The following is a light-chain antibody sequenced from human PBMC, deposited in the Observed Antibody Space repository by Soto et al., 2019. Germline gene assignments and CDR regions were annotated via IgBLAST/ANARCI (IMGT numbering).Light chain of an antibody. J-gene: IGKJ1*01. CDR2: RAS. CDR3: QHSYSSPPWT. Sequence: DIQMTQSPSSLSASVGDRVTISCRASQSISTYLNWYQQKPGTAPRLLIYRASSVKSGVPPRFSGSGSGRDCTLTISSLRPEDIGTYFCQHSYSSPPWTVGQGTKVEVK. CDR1: QSISTY. V-gene: IGKV1-39*01.